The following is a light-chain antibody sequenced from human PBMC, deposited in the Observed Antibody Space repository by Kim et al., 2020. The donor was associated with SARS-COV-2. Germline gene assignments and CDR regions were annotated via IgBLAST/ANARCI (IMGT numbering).Light chain of an antibody. J-gene: IGKJ2*01. Sequence: SATVGNRVTITCRASQYITTWLAWYQQKPGKAPKLLIYQASTLESGVPSRFSGSGSGTEFSLTISSLQPDDFATYYCQHYNSYPYTFGQGTKLEI. CDR2: QAS. CDR1: QYITTW. V-gene: IGKV1-5*01. CDR3: QHYNSYPYT.